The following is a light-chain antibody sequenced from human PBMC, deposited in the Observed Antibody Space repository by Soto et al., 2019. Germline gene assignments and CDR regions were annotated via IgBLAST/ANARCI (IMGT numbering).Light chain of an antibody. V-gene: IGKV3-20*01. J-gene: IGKJ1*01. CDR3: QQYGSSPVT. CDR1: QSVSSSY. CDR2: GAS. Sequence: EIVLTQSPGTLSLSPGERATLSCRASQSVSSSYLAWYQQNPGQAPRLLIYGASSRATGIPDRFSGSGSGTDFTLTNSRLEPEDFEVYYCQQYGSSPVTFGQGTKVEIK.